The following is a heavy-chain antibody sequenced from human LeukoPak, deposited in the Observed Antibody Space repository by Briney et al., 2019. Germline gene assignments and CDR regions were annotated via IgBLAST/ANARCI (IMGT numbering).Heavy chain of an antibody. D-gene: IGHD2-15*01. CDR3: ATISSPLDY. V-gene: IGHV3-7*01. J-gene: IGHJ4*02. Sequence: GGSLRLSCAASGFTLSGYWMSWVRQAPGKGLEWVANIKKDGSERYYVDFVKGRFTISRDNAKNSVHLQMNSLRVEDTAMYYCATISSPLDYWGQGTLVTVSS. CDR1: GFTLSGYW. CDR2: IKKDGSER.